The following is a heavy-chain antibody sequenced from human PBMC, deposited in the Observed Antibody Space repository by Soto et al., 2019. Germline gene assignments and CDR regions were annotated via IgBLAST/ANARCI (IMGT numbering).Heavy chain of an antibody. CDR3: ASGTVGNDYGDYGRFQFYYYMDV. Sequence: SETLSLTCTVSGGSISSGGYYWSWIRQHPGKGLEWIGYIYYTGSTYYNPSLKSRVSISVDTSKNQFSLQLSSVTAADTAVYYCASGTVGNDYGDYGRFQFYYYMDVWGKGTTVTVSS. J-gene: IGHJ6*03. CDR2: IYYTGST. D-gene: IGHD4-17*01. CDR1: GGSISSGGYY. V-gene: IGHV4-31*03.